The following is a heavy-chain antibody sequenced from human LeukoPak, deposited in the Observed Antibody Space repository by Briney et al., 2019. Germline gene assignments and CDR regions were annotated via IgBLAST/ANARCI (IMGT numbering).Heavy chain of an antibody. CDR2: IYYSGST. J-gene: IGHJ6*02. CDR1: GRSISSGDYY. V-gene: IGHV4-30-4*01. CDR3: ARDTVTLPYYYYGMDV. D-gene: IGHD4-11*01. Sequence: SETLSLTCTVSGRSISSGDYYWSWLRQPPGKGLEWIVYIYYSGSTYYNPSLKSRVTISVDTSKNQFSLKLSSVTAADTAVYYCARDTVTLPYYYYGMDVWGQGTTVTVSS.